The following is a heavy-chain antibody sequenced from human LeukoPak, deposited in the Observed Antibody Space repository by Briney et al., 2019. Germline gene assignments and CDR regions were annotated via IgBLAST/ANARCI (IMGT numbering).Heavy chain of an antibody. D-gene: IGHD6-19*01. CDR3: ARVRGGSGWFGYFDY. V-gene: IGHV4-38-2*02. CDR1: DYSISSGYY. J-gene: IGHJ4*02. CDR2: IYHSGST. Sequence: SETLSLTCTASDYSISSGYYWGWIRQPPGKGLEWIGSIYHSGSTYYNPSLKSRVTISVDTSKNQFSLKLSSVTAADTAVYYCARVRGGSGWFGYFDYWGQGTLVTVSS.